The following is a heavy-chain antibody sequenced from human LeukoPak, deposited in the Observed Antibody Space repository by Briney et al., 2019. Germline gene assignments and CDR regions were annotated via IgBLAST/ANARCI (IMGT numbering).Heavy chain of an antibody. D-gene: IGHD6-19*01. J-gene: IGHJ4*02. CDR1: GGSISTFS. Sequence: SENLSLTCTVSGGSISTFSWSWVRQTPDRGLEWIGSYFSTATKSNPSLGRRVAISVDTSKNQLFLRLRSLTPADTASYYCARDTSVASGMQYWGPGTLVTVSS. CDR2: YFSTAT. V-gene: IGHV4-59*01. CDR3: ARDTSVASGMQY.